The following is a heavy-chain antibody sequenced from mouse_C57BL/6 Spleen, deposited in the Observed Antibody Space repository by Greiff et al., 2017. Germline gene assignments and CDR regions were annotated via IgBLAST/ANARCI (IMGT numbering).Heavy chain of an antibody. J-gene: IGHJ2*01. Sequence: QVQLQQPGAELVMPGASVKLSCKASGYTFTSYWMHWVKQRPGQGLEWIGEIDPSDSYTNYNQKFKGKSTLTVDKSSSTAYMQLSSLTSEDSAVYYCARDYYGSRYFDYWGQGTTLTVS. CDR1: GYTFTSYW. D-gene: IGHD1-1*01. CDR3: ARDYYGSRYFDY. CDR2: IDPSDSYT. V-gene: IGHV1-69*01.